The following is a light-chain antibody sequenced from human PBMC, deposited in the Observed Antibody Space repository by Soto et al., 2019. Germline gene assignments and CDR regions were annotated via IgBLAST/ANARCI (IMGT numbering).Light chain of an antibody. J-gene: IGLJ2*01. CDR1: SSDVGGYNY. V-gene: IGLV2-14*03. CDR2: DVS. Sequence: QSVLTQPASVSGSPGQSITISCTGTSSDVGGYNYVSWYQQHPGKAPKLMIYDVSNRPSGVSDRFSGSRSGNTASLAISGLQAEDEAHYFCSSYTGSSTLAIFGGGTKLTVL. CDR3: SSYTGSSTLAI.